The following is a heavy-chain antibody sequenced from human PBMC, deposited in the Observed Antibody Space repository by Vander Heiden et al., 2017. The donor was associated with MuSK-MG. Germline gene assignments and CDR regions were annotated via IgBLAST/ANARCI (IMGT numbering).Heavy chain of an antibody. Sequence: TASGFTFDDYAMHWVRQAPGKGLEWVSLISWDGGRTWYADSVKGRFIISRDNNKNSLYLQMNSLRTDDTGMYYCARASRGYPFDYWGQGTLVTVSS. CDR1: GFTFDDYA. CDR3: ARASRGYPFDY. J-gene: IGHJ4*02. V-gene: IGHV3-43D*04. CDR2: ISWDGGRT. D-gene: IGHD3-10*01.